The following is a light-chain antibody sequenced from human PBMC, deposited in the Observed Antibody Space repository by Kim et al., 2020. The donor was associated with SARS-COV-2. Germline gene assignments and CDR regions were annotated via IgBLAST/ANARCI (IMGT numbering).Light chain of an antibody. J-gene: IGLJ2*01. Sequence: SSELTQDPAVSVALGQTVKITCQGDSLRSYYATWYQQKPRQAPLLVIFGRNNRPSGIPDRLSGSTSGNTASLTISGAQAEDEADFYCNSRGSSGNVVFGGGTKLTVL. CDR2: GRN. V-gene: IGLV3-19*01. CDR1: SLRSYY. CDR3: NSRGSSGNVV.